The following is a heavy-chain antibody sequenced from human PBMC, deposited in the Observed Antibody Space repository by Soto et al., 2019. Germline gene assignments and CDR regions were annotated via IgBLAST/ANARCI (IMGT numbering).Heavy chain of an antibody. CDR1: GFSVSDHF. CDR2: ITNRATGDTT. J-gene: IGHJ4*01. Sequence: EVQLVESGGGLVQSGGSLRLSCTASGFSVSDHFMDWVRQTPGKGLEWLGQITNRATGDTTFYAASVKGRFTVSKDESKNFLELEKNSLKTEDQAVVYCARRNTEVLTCRGQGTLV. CDR3: ARRNTEVLTC. V-gene: IGHV3-72*01.